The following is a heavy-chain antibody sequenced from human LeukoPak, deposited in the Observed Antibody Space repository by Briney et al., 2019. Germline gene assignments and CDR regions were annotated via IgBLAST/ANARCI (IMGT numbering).Heavy chain of an antibody. Sequence: GGSLRPSCAASGFTFDDYGMSWVRQAPGKGLEWVSGINWNGGSTGYADSVKGRFTISRDNAKNSLYLQMNSLRAEDTALYYCARFVAAAGTRPYYFDYWGQGTLVTVSS. CDR1: GFTFDDYG. V-gene: IGHV3-20*04. J-gene: IGHJ4*02. CDR2: INWNGGST. D-gene: IGHD6-13*01. CDR3: ARFVAAAGTRPYYFDY.